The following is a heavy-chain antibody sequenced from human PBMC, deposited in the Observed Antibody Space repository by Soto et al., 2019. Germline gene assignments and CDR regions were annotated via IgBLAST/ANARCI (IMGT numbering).Heavy chain of an antibody. Sequence: QVQLQESGPGLVKPSGTLSLTCAVSSGSISSSNWWSWVRQPPGKGLEWIGEIYHSGSTNYNPSLKRWSPISGDQSKKQFSLKVRSVTAADTAGYYCANPKAVACWSAFDIWGQGTMVTVSS. J-gene: IGHJ3*02. CDR3: ANPKAVACWSAFDI. D-gene: IGHD6-19*01. CDR2: IYHSGST. CDR1: SGSISSSNW. V-gene: IGHV4-4*02.